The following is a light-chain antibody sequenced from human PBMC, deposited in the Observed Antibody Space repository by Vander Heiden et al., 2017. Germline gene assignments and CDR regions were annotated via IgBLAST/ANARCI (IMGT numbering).Light chain of an antibody. J-gene: IGLJ2*01. CDR1: SGSIASNS. Sequence: NFMLTQPHSVSESPGKTVTISCTRRSGSIASNSVQGYQQRPGSSPTTVIYEDNQRPSGVPDRFSGSIDSSSNSASLTISGLKTEDEADYYCQSYDSSNHAGVFGGGTKLTVL. V-gene: IGLV6-57*01. CDR2: EDN. CDR3: QSYDSSNHAGV.